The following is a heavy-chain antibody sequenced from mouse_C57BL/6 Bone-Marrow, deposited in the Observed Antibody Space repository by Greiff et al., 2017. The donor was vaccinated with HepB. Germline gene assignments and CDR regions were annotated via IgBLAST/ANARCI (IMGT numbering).Heavy chain of an antibody. J-gene: IGHJ1*03. Sequence: VQLQQSGPGLVQPSQCLSITCTVSGFSLTSYGVHWVRQSPGKGLEWLGVIWRGGSTDYNAAFMSRLSITKDNSKSQVFFKMNRLQADDTAIYYCAKTGSSYWYFDVWGTGTTVTVSS. D-gene: IGHD1-1*01. V-gene: IGHV2-5*01. CDR2: IWRGGST. CDR1: GFSLTSYG. CDR3: AKTGSSYWYFDV.